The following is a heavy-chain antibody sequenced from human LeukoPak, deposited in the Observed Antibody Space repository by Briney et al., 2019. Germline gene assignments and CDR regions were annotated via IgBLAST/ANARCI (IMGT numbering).Heavy chain of an antibody. CDR2: IIPIFGTA. V-gene: IGHV1-69*13. Sequence: SVKVSCKASGGTFISYAISWVRQAPGQGLEWMGGIIPIFGTANYAQKFQGRVTITADESTSTAYMELSSLRSEDTAVYYCASYYDSSGNYFDYWGQGTLVTVSS. CDR3: ASYYDSSGNYFDY. J-gene: IGHJ4*02. D-gene: IGHD3-22*01. CDR1: GGTFISYA.